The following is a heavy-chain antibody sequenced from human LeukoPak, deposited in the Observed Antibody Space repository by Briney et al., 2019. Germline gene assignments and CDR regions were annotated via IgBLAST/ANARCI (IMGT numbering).Heavy chain of an antibody. CDR3: ARVPVYYGMDV. V-gene: IGHV4-59*01. J-gene: IGHJ6*02. CDR2: VYYTGST. CDR1: GASISSFY. Sequence: SETLSLTCTVSGASISSFYWSWIRQPPGKGLEFIGYVYYTGSTNYTPSLESRVTISLDPSKNEFSLKMSSVTAADTAVYYCARVPVYYGMDVWGQGTTVTVSS.